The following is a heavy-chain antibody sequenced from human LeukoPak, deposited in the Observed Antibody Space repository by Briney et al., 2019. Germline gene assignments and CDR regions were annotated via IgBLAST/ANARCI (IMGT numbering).Heavy chain of an antibody. V-gene: IGHV4-59*12. CDR2: IYYSGST. D-gene: IGHD4-23*01. CDR3: AREADYGGNPGEYFQH. Sequence: SETLPLTCTVSGGSISSYYWSWIRQPPGKGLEWIGYIYYSGSTNYNPSLKSRVTISVDTSKNQFSLKLSSVTAADTAVYYCAREADYGGNPGEYFQHWGQGTLVTVSS. J-gene: IGHJ1*01. CDR1: GGSISSYY.